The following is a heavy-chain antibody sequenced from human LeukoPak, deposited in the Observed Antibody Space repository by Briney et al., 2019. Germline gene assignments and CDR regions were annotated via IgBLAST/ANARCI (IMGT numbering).Heavy chain of an antibody. V-gene: IGHV3-48*03. CDR3: ARARIAEPLLDY. D-gene: IGHD6-13*01. CDR1: GLTFRNYE. J-gene: IGHJ4*02. Sequence: GGSLSLSCAASGLTFRNYEMNWVRQTPGRGLEWFSSISDDGKSRNYADSVKGRFTISRDNAKNSLYLQMNSLRVEDTAVYFCARARIAEPLLDYWGQGTLVTVSS. CDR2: ISDDGKSR.